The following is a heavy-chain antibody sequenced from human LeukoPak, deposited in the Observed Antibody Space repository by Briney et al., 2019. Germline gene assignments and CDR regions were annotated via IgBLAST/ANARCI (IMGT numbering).Heavy chain of an antibody. CDR2: LLDSWRT. CDR3: ATIRRGSIYGYFDF. D-gene: IGHD5-18*01. V-gene: IGHV4-59*11. Sequence: SGTLSLTCTVSGASMSTHYWSWLRQPPGKGLEWIGYLLDSWRTKDNPSLQSRVTLSADTSKNQFSLRLTSVTAADTAVYYCATIRRGSIYGYFDFWGQGILVTVSS. J-gene: IGHJ4*02. CDR1: GASMSTHY.